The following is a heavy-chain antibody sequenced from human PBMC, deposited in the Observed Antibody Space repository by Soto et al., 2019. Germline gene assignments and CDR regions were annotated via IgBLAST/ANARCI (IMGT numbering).Heavy chain of an antibody. J-gene: IGHJ6*03. V-gene: IGHV4-34*01. D-gene: IGHD6-6*01. CDR3: ARVFEYSSSRSDYYYYMDV. CDR2: INHSGST. Sequence: SETLSLTCAVYGGSFSGYYWSWIRQPPGKGLEWIGEINHSGSTNYNPSLKSRVTISVDTSKNQFSLKLSSVTAADTAVYYCARVFEYSSSRSDYYYYMDVWGKGTTVTV. CDR1: GGSFSGYY.